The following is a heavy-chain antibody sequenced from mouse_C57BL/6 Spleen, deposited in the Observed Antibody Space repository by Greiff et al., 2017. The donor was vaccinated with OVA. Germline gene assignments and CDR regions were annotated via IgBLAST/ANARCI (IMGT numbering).Heavy chain of an antibody. CDR1: GYTFTSYG. D-gene: IGHD1-1*01. V-gene: IGHV1-81*01. Sequence: QVQLQQSGAELARPGASVKLSCKASGYTFTSYGISWVKQSTGQGLEWIGEIYPRSGNTYYNEKFKGKATLTADKSSSTAYMELRSLTSEDSAVYFCALITTVEDYFDYWGQGTTLTVSS. CDR3: ALITTVEDYFDY. J-gene: IGHJ2*01. CDR2: IYPRSGNT.